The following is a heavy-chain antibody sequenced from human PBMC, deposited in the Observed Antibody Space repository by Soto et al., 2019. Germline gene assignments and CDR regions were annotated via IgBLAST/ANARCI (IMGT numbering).Heavy chain of an antibody. CDR2: IWYDGSNK. D-gene: IGHD6-6*01. J-gene: IGHJ3*02. CDR1: GFTFSSYG. V-gene: IGHV3-33*01. CDR3: AREGYSSSFLAFDI. Sequence: GGSLRLSCAASGFTFSSYGMHWVRQAPGKGLEWVAVIWYDGSNKYYADSVKGRFTISRDNSKNTLYLQMNSLRAEDTAVYYCAREGYSSSFLAFDIWGQGTMVTVSS.